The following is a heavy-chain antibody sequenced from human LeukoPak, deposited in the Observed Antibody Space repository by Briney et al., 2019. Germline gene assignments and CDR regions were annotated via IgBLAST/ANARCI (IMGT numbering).Heavy chain of an antibody. D-gene: IGHD1-26*01. CDR3: TKDPIGIVGEYYFDY. Sequence: PGGSLRLSCAASGFTFSSYEMNWVRQAPGKGLEWVAFIRYDGSNKYYADSVKGRFTISRDNSKNTLYLQMNSLRAEDTAVYYCTKDPIGIVGEYYFDYWGQGTLVTVSS. CDR1: GFTFSSYE. J-gene: IGHJ4*02. CDR2: IRYDGSNK. V-gene: IGHV3-30*02.